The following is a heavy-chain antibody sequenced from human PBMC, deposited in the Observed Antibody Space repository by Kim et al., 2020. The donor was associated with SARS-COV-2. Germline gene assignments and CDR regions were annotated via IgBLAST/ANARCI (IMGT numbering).Heavy chain of an antibody. CDR1: GGSISSSSYY. D-gene: IGHD2-21*01. J-gene: IGHJ5*02. CDR2: IYYSGST. V-gene: IGHV4-39*01. Sequence: SETLSLTCTVSGGSISSSSYYWGWIRQPPGKGLEWIGSIYYSGSTYYNPSLKSRVTISVDTSKNQFSLKLSSVTAADTAVYYCARHDFGWFDPWGQGTLVTVSS. CDR3: ARHDFGWFDP.